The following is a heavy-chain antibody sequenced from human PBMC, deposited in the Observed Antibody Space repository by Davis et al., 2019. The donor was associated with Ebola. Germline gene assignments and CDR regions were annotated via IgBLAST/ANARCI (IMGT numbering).Heavy chain of an antibody. CDR3: ARYSITIPTYNWFDP. D-gene: IGHD1-20*01. CDR1: GGSISSSSYY. CDR2: IYYSGST. V-gene: IGHV4-39*07. J-gene: IGHJ5*02. Sequence: PSETLSLTCTVSGGSISSSSYYWGWIRQPPGKGLEWIGSIYYSGSTYYNPSLKSRVTISVDTSKNQFSLKLSSVTAADTAVYYCARYSITIPTYNWFDPWGQGTLVTVSS.